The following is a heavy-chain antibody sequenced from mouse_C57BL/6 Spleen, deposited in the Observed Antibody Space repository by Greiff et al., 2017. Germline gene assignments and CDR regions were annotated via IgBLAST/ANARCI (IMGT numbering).Heavy chain of an antibody. Sequence: VQLQQSGAELVRPGTSVKMSCKASGYTFTNYWIGWAKQRPGHGLEWIGVIYPGGGYTNYNEKFKGKATLTADKSSSTAYMQFSSLTSEDSAIYYCARSITTVVAKDWYFDVWGTGTTVTVSS. J-gene: IGHJ1*03. D-gene: IGHD1-1*01. CDR3: ARSITTVVAKDWYFDV. CDR1: GYTFTNYW. V-gene: IGHV1-63*01. CDR2: IYPGGGYT.